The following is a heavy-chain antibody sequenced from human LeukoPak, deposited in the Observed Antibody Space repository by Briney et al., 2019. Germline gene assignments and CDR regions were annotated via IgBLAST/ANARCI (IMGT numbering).Heavy chain of an antibody. J-gene: IGHJ4*02. V-gene: IGHV3-72*01. Sequence: PGGSLRLSCAASGFTFSDHYMDWVRQAPGKGLEWVSRIRNKANSYITEYAASVKGRFAISRDDSKNSVFLQLNSLRAEDAALYYCANLPRLNNYYDSSGHRALDYWGQGTLVTVSS. CDR2: IRNKANSYIT. CDR1: GFTFSDHY. CDR3: ANLPRLNNYYDSSGHRALDY. D-gene: IGHD3-22*01.